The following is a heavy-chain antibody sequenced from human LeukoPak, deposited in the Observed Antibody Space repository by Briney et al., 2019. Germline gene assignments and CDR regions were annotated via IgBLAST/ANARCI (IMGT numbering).Heavy chain of an antibody. CDR1: GYSFTSYW. D-gene: IGHD1-26*01. CDR2: IYPGDSNT. Sequence: GESLKISCKGSGYSFTSYWIGWVRQMPGKGLEWMGIIYPGDSNTRYSPSFQGQVTVSADKSISTAYLQWTSLKASDTAIYYCARRGQLVGFDPWGQGTLVTVSS. J-gene: IGHJ5*02. CDR3: ARRGQLVGFDP. V-gene: IGHV5-51*01.